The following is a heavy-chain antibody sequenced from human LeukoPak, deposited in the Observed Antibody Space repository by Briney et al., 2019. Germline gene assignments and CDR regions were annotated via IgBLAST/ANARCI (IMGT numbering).Heavy chain of an antibody. Sequence: SETLSLTCTVSGGSINSYYWSWIRQPPGKGLEGIGYIYYTNTNYNPSLKSRVTMSVDTSKNQFSLHVTSVTAADTAVYYCARSLSRRVRGVIMRVGFESWGQGTQVTVSS. CDR2: IYYTNT. D-gene: IGHD3-10*02. J-gene: IGHJ4*01. V-gene: IGHV4-59*01. CDR1: GGSINSYY. CDR3: ARSLSRRVRGVIMRVGFES.